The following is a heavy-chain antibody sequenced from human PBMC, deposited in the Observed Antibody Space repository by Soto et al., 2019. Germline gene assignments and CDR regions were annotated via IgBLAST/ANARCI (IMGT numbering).Heavy chain of an antibody. CDR1: GYTFTSYA. CDR2: INAGNGNT. V-gene: IGHV1-3*01. CDR3: ARDSVRYCRDGVCYQGYYYFAMDV. Sequence: QVQLVQSGAEVKKPGASVKVSCKASGYTFTSYAMHWVRQAPGQRLEWMGWINAGNGNTNYAQKLQGRVTMTTDTFPGKAQIELRSLSSYDPATYYCARDSVRYCRDGVCYQGYYYFAMDVWGQGTTVTVS. J-gene: IGHJ6*02. D-gene: IGHD2-8*01.